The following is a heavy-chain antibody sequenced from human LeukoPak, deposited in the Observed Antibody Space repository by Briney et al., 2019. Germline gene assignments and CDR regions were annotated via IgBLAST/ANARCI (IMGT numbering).Heavy chain of an antibody. D-gene: IGHD6-19*01. CDR2: IYYSGST. CDR3: ARVVAVAGSNLFDP. Sequence: WETLSLTCTVSGGSISSYYWSWIRQPPGKGLEWIGYIYYSGSTNYNPFLKSRVTISVDTSKKQYSLKLSSVTAAGTAVYYCARVVAVAGSNLFDPWGQGTLVTVSS. CDR1: GGSISSYY. J-gene: IGHJ5*02. V-gene: IGHV4-59*01.